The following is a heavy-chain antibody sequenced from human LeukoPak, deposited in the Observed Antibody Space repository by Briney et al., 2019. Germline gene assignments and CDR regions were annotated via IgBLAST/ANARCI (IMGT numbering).Heavy chain of an antibody. J-gene: IGHJ4*02. CDR3: ARGRGGYFIYFDY. V-gene: IGHV4-34*01. D-gene: IGHD3-22*01. CDR1: GGSFSGYY. CDR2: INHSGST. Sequence: SETLSLTCAVYGGSFSGYYWSWIRQPPGKGLEWIGEINHSGSTNYNPSLKSRVTISVDTSKNQFSLKLSSVTAADTAVYYCARGRGGYFIYFDYWGQGTLVTVSS.